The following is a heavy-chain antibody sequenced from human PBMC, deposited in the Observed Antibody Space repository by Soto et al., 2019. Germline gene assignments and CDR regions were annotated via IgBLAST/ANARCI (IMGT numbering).Heavy chain of an antibody. V-gene: IGHV3-21*01. Sequence: EVQLVESGGGLVKPGGSLRLSCAASGFTFSSYSMNWVRQAPGKGLEWVSSISSSGSYIYYADSVKGRFTISRDNAKNSLYLPMNSLRAEDTAVYYCARASYYYDGSGYHGYWGQGTLVTVSS. CDR3: ARASYYYDGSGYHGY. J-gene: IGHJ4*02. CDR1: GFTFSSYS. D-gene: IGHD3-22*01. CDR2: ISSSGSYI.